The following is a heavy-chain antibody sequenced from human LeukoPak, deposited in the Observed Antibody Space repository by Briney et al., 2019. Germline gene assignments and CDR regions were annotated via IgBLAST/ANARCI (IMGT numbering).Heavy chain of an antibody. CDR3: AREAPYSSDDY. Sequence: ASVKVFCKASGYTFTSYAMNWVRQAPGQGLEWMGWISGYNGNTNYAQKFQGRVTMTTDTSTSTAYMELRSLKSDDTAVYYCAREAPYSSDDYWGQGTPVTVSS. D-gene: IGHD6-25*01. CDR2: ISGYNGNT. CDR1: GYTFTSYA. V-gene: IGHV1-18*01. J-gene: IGHJ4*02.